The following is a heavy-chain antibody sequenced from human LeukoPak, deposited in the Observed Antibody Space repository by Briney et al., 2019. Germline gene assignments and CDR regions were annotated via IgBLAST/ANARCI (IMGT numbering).Heavy chain of an antibody. CDR2: ISSSSSTI. J-gene: IGHJ4*02. CDR1: GFTFSSYW. CDR3: TRVLYSSGWYGDHY. D-gene: IGHD6-19*01. V-gene: IGHV3-48*02. Sequence: GGSLRLSCAASGFTFSSYWMSWVRQAPGKGLEWVSYISSSSSTIYYADSVKGRFTISRDNAKNSLYLQMNSLRDEDTAVYYCTRVLYSSGWYGDHYWGQGTLVTVSS.